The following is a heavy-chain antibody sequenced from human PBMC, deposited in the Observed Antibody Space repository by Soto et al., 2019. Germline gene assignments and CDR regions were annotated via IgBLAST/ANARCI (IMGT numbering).Heavy chain of an antibody. CDR1: GYTFTSYA. V-gene: IGHV1-3*01. CDR3: ARDLYCSSTSCRNKDIWFDP. D-gene: IGHD2-2*01. J-gene: IGHJ5*02. CDR2: INAGNGNT. Sequence: QVQLVQSGAEVKKPGASVKVSCKASGYTFTSYAMHWVRQAPGQRLEWMGWINAGNGNTKYSQKFQGRVTITRDTSASTAYMERSSLRSEDTAVYYCARDLYCSSTSCRNKDIWFDPWGQGTLVTVSS.